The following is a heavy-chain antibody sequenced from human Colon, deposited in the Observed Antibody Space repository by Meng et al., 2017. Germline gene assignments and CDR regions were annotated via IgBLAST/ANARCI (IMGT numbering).Heavy chain of an antibody. V-gene: IGHV4-61*02. Sequence: SETLSLTCTVSGGSISSGSGSDYWSWIRQSASKGLEYIERIYASGDSNYNPSLKSRVTISVDTSKNQFSLKLDSVTAADTAVYYCARARVGRSFDYWDQGTLVTVSS. CDR3: ARARVGRSFDY. J-gene: IGHJ4*02. D-gene: IGHD3-16*01. CDR2: IYASGDS. CDR1: GGSISSGSGSDY.